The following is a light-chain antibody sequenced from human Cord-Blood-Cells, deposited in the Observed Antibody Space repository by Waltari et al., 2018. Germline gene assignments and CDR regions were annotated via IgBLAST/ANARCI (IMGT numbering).Light chain of an antibody. J-gene: IGLJ3*02. CDR3: SSYAGSNNLV. V-gene: IGLV2-8*01. Sequence: QSALTQPPSASGSPGQSVTISCPRTSTDVGGSNYVSWYQQHPGKAPKLMIYEVSKRPSGVPDRFSGSKSGNTASLTVSGLQAEDEADYYCSSYAGSNNLVFGGGTKLTVL. CDR1: STDVGGSNY. CDR2: EVS.